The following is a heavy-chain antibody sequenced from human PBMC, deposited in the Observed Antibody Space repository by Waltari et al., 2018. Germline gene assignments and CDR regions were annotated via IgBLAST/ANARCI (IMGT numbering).Heavy chain of an antibody. CDR2: INGNSGST. CDR1: GGSFSSYW. V-gene: IGHV4-59*12. CDR3: ATGVYYFYDY. J-gene: IGHJ4*02. Sequence: QVQLQESGPGLVKPSETLSLTCAVSGGSFSSYWWSWIRQPPGKGLEWIGEINGNSGSTNHNPSLKSRVTISKDASKNQFSLKLNSVTAADTAVYYCATGVYYFYDYWGQGVLVTVSS. D-gene: IGHD1-26*01.